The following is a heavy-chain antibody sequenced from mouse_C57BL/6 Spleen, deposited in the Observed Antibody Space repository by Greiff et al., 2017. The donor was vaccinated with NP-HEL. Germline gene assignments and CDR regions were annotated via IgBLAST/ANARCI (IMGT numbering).Heavy chain of an antibody. D-gene: IGHD1-1*01. CDR1: GYTFTSYW. Sequence: VQLQQSGAELAKPGASVKLSCKASGYTFTSYWMHWVKQRPGQGLEWIGYINPSSGYTKYNQKFKDQATLTADKSSSTAYMQLSSLTYEDSAVHYCARWDTGFAYWGQGTLVTVSA. J-gene: IGHJ3*01. CDR3: ARWDTGFAY. V-gene: IGHV1-7*01. CDR2: INPSSGYT.